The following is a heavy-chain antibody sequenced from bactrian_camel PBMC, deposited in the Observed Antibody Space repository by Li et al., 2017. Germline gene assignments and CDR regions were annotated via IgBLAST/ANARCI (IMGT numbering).Heavy chain of an antibody. CDR3: AADSRCNGGYLRRIAWEYDN. CDR1: GLTFDDHD. CDR2: ISSDSST. V-gene: IGHV3S55*01. D-gene: IGHD2*01. J-gene: IGHJ4*01. Sequence: HVQLVESGGGSVQAGGSLRLSCTASGLTFDDHDMGWYRQAPECELVSTISSDSSTYYADSVKGRFTISRDNAKNTMYLQMNGLKPEDTAMYFCAADSRCNGGYLRRIAWEYDNWGQGTQVTVS.